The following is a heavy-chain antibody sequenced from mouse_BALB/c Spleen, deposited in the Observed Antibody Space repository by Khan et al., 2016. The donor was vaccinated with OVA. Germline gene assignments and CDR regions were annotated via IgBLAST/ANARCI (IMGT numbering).Heavy chain of an antibody. V-gene: IGHV2-9*02. J-gene: IGHJ2*01. D-gene: IGHD1-3*01. CDR1: GFSLTSSG. Sequence: QVQLKESGPGLVAPLQSLSITCTVSGFSLTSSGVPWVRQPPGKGLEWLGVIWAGGSTNYTSALMSRLSISKAKSKSQVFLKMNRLQTDDTAIYYCARLEDIWGQGTTLTVSS. CDR2: IWAGGST. CDR3: ARLEDI.